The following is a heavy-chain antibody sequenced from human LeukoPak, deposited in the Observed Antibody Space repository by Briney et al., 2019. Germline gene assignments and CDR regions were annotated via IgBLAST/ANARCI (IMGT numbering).Heavy chain of an antibody. D-gene: IGHD2-2*01. V-gene: IGHV3-7*01. CDR3: ASDPFTSSAYDAFNI. CDR1: GFTFSTYW. Sequence: TGGSLRLSCVASGFTFSTYWMSWVRQAPGKGLEWVANINQDGSDKYYVDSVKGRLTISRDNAKNSLYLQMNSLRVEDTAVYYCASDPFTSSAYDAFNIWGQGTVVTVSS. J-gene: IGHJ3*02. CDR2: INQDGSDK.